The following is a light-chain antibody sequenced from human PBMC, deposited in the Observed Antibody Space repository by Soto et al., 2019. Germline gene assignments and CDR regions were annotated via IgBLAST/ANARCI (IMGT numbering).Light chain of an antibody. CDR2: DAS. Sequence: EIVLTQSPGTLSLSPGERATLSCRASQSISRYLAWYQQKPGQAPRLLIYDASNRATGIPARFSGSGSGTDFTLSISSLEPEDFAVYYCQQRSDWPTFGQGTKVEIK. V-gene: IGKV3-11*01. J-gene: IGKJ1*01. CDR1: QSISRY. CDR3: QQRSDWPT.